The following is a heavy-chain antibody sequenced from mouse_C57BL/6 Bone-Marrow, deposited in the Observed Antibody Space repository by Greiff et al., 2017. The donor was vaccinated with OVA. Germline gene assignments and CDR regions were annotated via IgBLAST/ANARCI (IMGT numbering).Heavy chain of an antibody. CDR1: GFTFSSYA. CDR2: ISDGGSYT. Sequence: EVQVVESGGGLVKPGGSLKLSCAASGFTFSSYAMSWVRQTPEKRLEWVATISDGGSYTYYPDNVKGRFTISRDNAKNNLYLQMSHLKSEDTAMYYCARGYYNFDYWGQGTTLTVSS. V-gene: IGHV5-4*01. J-gene: IGHJ2*01. CDR3: ARGYYNFDY. D-gene: IGHD2-3*01.